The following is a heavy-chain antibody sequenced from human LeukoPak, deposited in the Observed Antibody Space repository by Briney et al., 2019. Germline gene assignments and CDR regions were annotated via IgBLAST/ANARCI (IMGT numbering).Heavy chain of an antibody. CDR1: GFTFSSFE. J-gene: IGHJ4*02. D-gene: IGHD5-18*01. V-gene: IGHV3-48*03. CDR3: ARRRGGYSYGDFDY. Sequence: QPGGSLRLSCAASGFTFSSFEMNWVRQAPGKGLEWLLYITGGGSMVYYADSVKGRFTISRDNATNSLFLQVNSLRAEDTGIYYCARRRGGYSYGDFDYWGQGTLVTVSS. CDR2: ITGGGSMV.